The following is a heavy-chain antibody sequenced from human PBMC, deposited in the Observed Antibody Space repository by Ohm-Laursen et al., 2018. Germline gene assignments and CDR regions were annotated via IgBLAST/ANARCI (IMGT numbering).Heavy chain of an antibody. D-gene: IGHD6-19*01. CDR1: GFTFSSYA. CDR2: ISGSGGSI. J-gene: IGHJ4*02. CDR3: AKGDSSGWYGAEY. Sequence: SLRLSCAASGFTFSSYAMSWVRQAPGKGLEWVSVISGSGGSIDYADPVKGRFTISRDNSKNTLYLQMNSLRAEDTAVYYCAKGDSSGWYGAEYWGQGTLATVSS. V-gene: IGHV3-23*01.